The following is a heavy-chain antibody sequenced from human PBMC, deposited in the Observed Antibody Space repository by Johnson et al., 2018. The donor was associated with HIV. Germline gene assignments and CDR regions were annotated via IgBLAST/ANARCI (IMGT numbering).Heavy chain of an antibody. CDR1: GFTVSSNY. CDR2: SYSGGST. Sequence: VQLVESGGGVVQPGGSLRLSCAVSGFTVSSNYITWVRQAPGKGLEWISVSYSGGSTYYADSVKGRFTISRDSSKNTLYLQMNSLRAEDTAVYYCALNWGAEGAFDIWGQGTMVTVSS. J-gene: IGHJ3*02. V-gene: IGHV3-66*01. D-gene: IGHD7-27*01. CDR3: ALNWGAEGAFDI.